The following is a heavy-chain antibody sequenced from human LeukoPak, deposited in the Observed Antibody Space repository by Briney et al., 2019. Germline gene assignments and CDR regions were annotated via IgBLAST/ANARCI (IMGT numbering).Heavy chain of an antibody. V-gene: IGHV4-31*03. D-gene: IGHD6-6*01. CDR2: IYYSGST. CDR3: ARRGQEARTSPFDY. J-gene: IGHJ4*02. Sequence: SETLSLTCTVSGGSISSGGYYWSWIRQHPGKGLEWIGYIYYSGSTYYNPSLKSRVTISVDTSKNQFSLKLSSVTAADTAVYYCARRGQEARTSPFDYWGQGTLVTVSS. CDR1: GGSISSGGYY.